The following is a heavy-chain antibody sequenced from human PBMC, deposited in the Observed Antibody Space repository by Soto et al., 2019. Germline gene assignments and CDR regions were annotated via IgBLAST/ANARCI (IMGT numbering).Heavy chain of an antibody. CDR1: GGSVSSGSYY. D-gene: IGHD3-9*01. V-gene: IGHV4-61*01. CDR3: ARDLAPRPSYYDILTGSHKGPIDNWFDP. Sequence: SETLSLTCTVSGGSVSSGSYYWSWIRQPPGKGLEWIGYIYYSGSTNYNPSLKSRVTISVDTSKNQFSLKLSSVTAADTAVYYCARDLAPRPSYYDILTGSHKGPIDNWFDPWGQGTLVTVSS. CDR2: IYYSGST. J-gene: IGHJ5*02.